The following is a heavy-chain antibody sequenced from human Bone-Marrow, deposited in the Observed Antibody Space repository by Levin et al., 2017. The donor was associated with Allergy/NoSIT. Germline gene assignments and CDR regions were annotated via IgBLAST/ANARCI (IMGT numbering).Heavy chain of an antibody. CDR3: ARGESTTLTGGMDV. CDR1: GYSFTSHW. V-gene: IGHV5-51*01. Sequence: NLGESLKISCKGSGYSFTSHWIAWVRQMPGKGLEWMGIIYPGDSDTRYGPSFQGQVTISADESISTAYLQWTSLKASDTAMYYCARGESTTLTGGMDVWGQGTTVTVSS. D-gene: IGHD1-14*01. J-gene: IGHJ6*02. CDR2: IYPGDSDT.